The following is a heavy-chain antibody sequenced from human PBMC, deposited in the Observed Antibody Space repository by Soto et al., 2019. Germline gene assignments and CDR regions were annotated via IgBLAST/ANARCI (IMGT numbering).Heavy chain of an antibody. D-gene: IGHD5-12*01. Sequence: QVQLVESGGGVAQPGRSLRLYCAASGFAFTTYGIHWVRQAPGKGLEWVAVISHDGSHRYYADSVKGRFTISRDNSKKTVYLQRDSLRVGDTAVYYGAKAAVTYNCYDREFDFWGQGTLVTVSS. CDR1: GFAFTTYG. V-gene: IGHV3-30*18. CDR2: ISHDGSHR. CDR3: AKAAVTYNCYDREFDF. J-gene: IGHJ4*02.